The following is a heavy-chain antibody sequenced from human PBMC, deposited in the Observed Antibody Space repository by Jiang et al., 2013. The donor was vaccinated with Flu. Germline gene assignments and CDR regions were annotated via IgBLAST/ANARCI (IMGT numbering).Heavy chain of an antibody. CDR1: GYSFSSHW. CDR2: IDPTDSYS. J-gene: IGHJ3*02. D-gene: IGHD5-12*01. Sequence: GAEVKKPGESLSISCRASGYSFSSHWISWVRQVPGEGPEWMGRIDPTDSYSNYGPSFQGHVSISVDNSLNTVYLHWSSLKASDTAMYYCARPIPTGYDDAFDIWGQGTMVTVSS. V-gene: IGHV5-10-1*01. CDR3: ARPIPTGYDDAFDI.